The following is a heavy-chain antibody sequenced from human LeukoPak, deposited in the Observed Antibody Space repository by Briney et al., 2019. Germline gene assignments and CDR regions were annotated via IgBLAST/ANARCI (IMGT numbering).Heavy chain of an antibody. J-gene: IGHJ6*03. CDR2: IYYSGST. CDR3: ARLYSSSWYYMDV. CDR1: GGSISSYY. Sequence: SETLSLTCTVSGGSISSYYWSWIRQPPGKGLEWIGYIYYSGSTNYNPSLKSRVTISVDTSKNQLSLKLSSVTAADTAVYYCARLYSSSWYYMDVWGQGTTVTVSS. V-gene: IGHV4-59*01. D-gene: IGHD6-13*01.